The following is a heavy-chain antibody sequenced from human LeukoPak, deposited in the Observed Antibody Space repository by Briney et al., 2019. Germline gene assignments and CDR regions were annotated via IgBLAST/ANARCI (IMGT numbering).Heavy chain of an antibody. Sequence: SGPTLVNPTQTLTLTCTFSGFSLSTSGVGVGWIRQPPGKALEWLALIYWDDDKRYSPSLKSRPTITKDTSKNQVVLTMTNMDPVDTATYYCARHSSSWYGNFFDYWGQGTLVTVSS. CDR2: IYWDDDK. V-gene: IGHV2-5*02. J-gene: IGHJ4*02. CDR3: ARHSSSWYGNFFDY. CDR1: GFSLSTSGVG. D-gene: IGHD6-13*01.